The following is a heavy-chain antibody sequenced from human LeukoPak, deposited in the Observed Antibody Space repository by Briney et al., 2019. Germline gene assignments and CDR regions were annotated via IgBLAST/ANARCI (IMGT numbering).Heavy chain of an antibody. CDR1: GFSFSDYY. D-gene: IGHD1-14*01. Sequence: PGGSLRLSCAASGFSFSDYYMHWVRQAPGKGLEWVSSISFDSGDETLYADSVKGRFTISRDNAKKSVYLQMNSLRAEDTAVCARGLLVVGSKKGNPGNYWGPGTLVAVSS. V-gene: IGHV3-21*01. CDR2: ISFDSGDET. J-gene: IGHJ4*02. CDR3: ARGLLVVGSKKGNPGNY.